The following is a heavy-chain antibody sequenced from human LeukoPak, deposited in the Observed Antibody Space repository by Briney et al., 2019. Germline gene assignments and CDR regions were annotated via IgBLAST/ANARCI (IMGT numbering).Heavy chain of an antibody. CDR1: GYTFTSYA. V-gene: IGHV1-3*01. CDR3: ARDQYGEDYYYYGMDV. Sequence: GASVKVSCKASGYTFTSYAMHWVRQAPGQRLEWMGWINAGNGNTKYSQKFQGRVTITRDTSASTAYMELSSLRSEDTAVYYCARDQYGEDYYYYGMDVWGQGTTVTVS. CDR2: INAGNGNT. J-gene: IGHJ6*02. D-gene: IGHD4-17*01.